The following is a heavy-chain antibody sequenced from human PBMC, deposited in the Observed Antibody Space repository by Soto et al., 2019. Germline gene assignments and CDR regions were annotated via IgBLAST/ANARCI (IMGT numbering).Heavy chain of an antibody. CDR1: GGSFSGYY. D-gene: IGHD2-8*01. Sequence: PSETLSLTCAVYGGSFSGYYWSWIRQPPGKGLEWIGEINHSGSTNYNPSLKSRVTISVDTSKNQFSLKLSSVTAADTAVYYCARGWTVSYCTNGVCSTPGNSGLNYWGQGTLVTVSS. CDR2: INHSGST. V-gene: IGHV4-34*01. CDR3: ARGWTVSYCTNGVCSTPGNSGLNY. J-gene: IGHJ4*02.